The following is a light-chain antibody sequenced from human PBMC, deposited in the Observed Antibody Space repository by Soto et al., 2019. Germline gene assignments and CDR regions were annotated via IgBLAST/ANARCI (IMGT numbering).Light chain of an antibody. J-gene: IGKJ1*01. Sequence: EMVLTQSQGSLHVSPRERASLACSASQTVSTNYLAWYQQKPGQAPRLLIYRTSTRAAGIPARFSASGSGTDFTLTISNVQPEDFALYYCQQRQSSPRTFGQGTKVDIK. CDR2: RTS. CDR3: QQRQSSPRT. CDR1: QTVSTNY. V-gene: IGKV3-20*01.